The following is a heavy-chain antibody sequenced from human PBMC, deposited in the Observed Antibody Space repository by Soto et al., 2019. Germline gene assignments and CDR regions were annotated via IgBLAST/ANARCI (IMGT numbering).Heavy chain of an antibody. V-gene: IGHV3-23*01. CDR3: AKSLRGIIIDFDY. D-gene: IGHD3-10*01. CDR1: GFTFTTNA. J-gene: IGHJ4*02. Sequence: EVQLLESGGGLVQPGGSLRLSCAASGFTFTTNAMSWVRQAPGKGLEWVSAISGSGGSTYYVDSVKGRFTISRDNSKNTLYLHRNSLRAEDTAVYYCAKSLRGIIIDFDYWGQGTQVTVSS. CDR2: ISGSGGST.